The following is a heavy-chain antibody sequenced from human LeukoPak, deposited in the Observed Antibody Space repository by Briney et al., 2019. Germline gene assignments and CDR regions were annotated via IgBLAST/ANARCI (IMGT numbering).Heavy chain of an antibody. CDR2: IHINGDT. V-gene: IGHV3-66*01. Sequence: GGSLRLSCVASEFTVSSNYMSWVRQAPGKGLEWVSIIHINGDTHYADSVKGRFTISRDNSKNTLYLQMNSLRSEDTAVYYCARDGLDSSGPVALDIWGQGTMVTVSS. CDR1: EFTVSSNY. D-gene: IGHD3-22*01. CDR3: ARDGLDSSGPVALDI. J-gene: IGHJ3*02.